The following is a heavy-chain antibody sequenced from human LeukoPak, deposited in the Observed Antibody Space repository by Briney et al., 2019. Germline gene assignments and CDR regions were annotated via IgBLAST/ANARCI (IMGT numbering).Heavy chain of an antibody. V-gene: IGHV1-18*01. D-gene: IGHD3-3*01. Sequence: ASVKVSCKASGYTFTSYGISWVRQAPGQGLEWMGWISAYNGNTNYAQKLQGRVTMTTDTSTSTAYMELGSLRSDDTAVYYCAILDYDFWSGDFDYWGQGTLVTVSS. CDR2: ISAYNGNT. CDR1: GYTFTSYG. CDR3: AILDYDFWSGDFDY. J-gene: IGHJ4*02.